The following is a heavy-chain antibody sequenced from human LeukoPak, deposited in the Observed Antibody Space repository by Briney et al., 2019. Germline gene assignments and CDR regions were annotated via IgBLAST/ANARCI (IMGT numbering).Heavy chain of an antibody. CDR2: IIPIFGTA. CDR3: ASTLETYGLWGYYMDV. J-gene: IGHJ6*03. CDR1: GGTFSSYA. D-gene: IGHD2-8*01. V-gene: IGHV1-69*05. Sequence: GASVKVSCKASGGTFSSYAISWVRQAPGQGLKWMGRIIPIFGTADYAQKFQGRVTITTDESTSTAYMEMSSLRSEDTAVYYCASTLETYGLWGYYMDVWGKGTTVTVSS.